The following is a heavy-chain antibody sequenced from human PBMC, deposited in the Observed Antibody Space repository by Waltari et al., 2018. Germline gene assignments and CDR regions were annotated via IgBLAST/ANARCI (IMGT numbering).Heavy chain of an antibody. D-gene: IGHD4-17*01. Sequence: QLQLQESGPGLVKPSETLSLTCTVPGGPIGSTSHYWGWIRQPPGKGLEWIGHFSYNGNTYYNPFLKSRLTIAVDKSKKQLSLAVTALSAADRAVYYCVRGSGRGVDSLGQGLLVTVSS. CDR3: VRGSGRGVDS. J-gene: IGHJ5*01. V-gene: IGHV4-39*02. CDR2: FSYNGNT. CDR1: GGPIGSTSHY.